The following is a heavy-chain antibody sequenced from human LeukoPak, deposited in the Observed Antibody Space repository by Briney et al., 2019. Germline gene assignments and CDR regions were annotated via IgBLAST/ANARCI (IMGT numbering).Heavy chain of an antibody. J-gene: IGHJ4*02. V-gene: IGHV4-4*02. CDR3: ARDTWFGAGRTFDY. CDR2: IYHSGNT. CDR1: GDSISSSHW. Sequence: SETLSLTCAVSGDSISSSHWWSWVRQSPGKGLEWIGEIYHSGNTNYNPSLKSRVTISVDTSKNQFSLKLSSVTAADTAVYYCARDTWFGAGRTFDYWGQGTLVTVSS. D-gene: IGHD3-10*01.